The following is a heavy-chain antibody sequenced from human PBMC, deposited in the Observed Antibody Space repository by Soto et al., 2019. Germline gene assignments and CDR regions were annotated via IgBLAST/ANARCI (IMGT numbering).Heavy chain of an antibody. CDR2: IVPSVDTT. V-gene: IGHV1-69*18. Sequence: QVQLVQSGTEVKKPGASVKVSCKASGGTFSRSGFHWVRQAPGQGLEWMGMIVPSVDTTNYAQKFQARVTISADQFTSTVYMELRSLGSEDTAVYYCARCPQPPDTADPYAVDVWGQWTRVIVSS. J-gene: IGHJ6*02. CDR1: GGTFSRSG. CDR3: ARCPQPPDTADPYAVDV. D-gene: IGHD5-18*01.